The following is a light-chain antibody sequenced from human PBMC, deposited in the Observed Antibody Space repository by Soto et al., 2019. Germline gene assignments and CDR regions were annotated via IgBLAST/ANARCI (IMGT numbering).Light chain of an antibody. Sequence: EIVCTKSPGTLSLSPGEGATLSCRASQSVSSSYLAWYQQKPGQAPRLLIYGASSRATGIPDRFSGSGSGTDFTLTISILEPEDFTVYCCQQDGCSPRTFGQGTKVDI. CDR3: QQDGCSPRT. CDR1: QSVSSSY. CDR2: GAS. V-gene: IGKV3-20*01. J-gene: IGKJ1*01.